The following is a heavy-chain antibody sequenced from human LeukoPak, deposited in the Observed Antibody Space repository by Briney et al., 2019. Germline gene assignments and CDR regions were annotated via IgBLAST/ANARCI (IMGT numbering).Heavy chain of an antibody. D-gene: IGHD2-2*02. Sequence: GGSLRLSCAASGFTFSSYWMSSVRQAPGKGLEWVANIKQDGSEKYYVDSVKGRFTISRDNAKNSLYLQMNSLRAEDTAVYYCAREEGYCSSTSCYRRSYYFDYWGQGTLVTVSS. J-gene: IGHJ4*02. CDR2: IKQDGSEK. CDR3: AREEGYCSSTSCYRRSYYFDY. V-gene: IGHV3-7*01. CDR1: GFTFSSYW.